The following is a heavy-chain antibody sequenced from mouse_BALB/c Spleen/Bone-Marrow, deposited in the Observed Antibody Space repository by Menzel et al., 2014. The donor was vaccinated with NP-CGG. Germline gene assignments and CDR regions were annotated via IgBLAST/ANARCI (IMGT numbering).Heavy chain of an antibody. D-gene: IGHD2-3*01. Sequence: QVQLQQSGAELVRPRASVKLSCKTSGYTFTSYWINWVKQRLGQGLEWIGNIYPSDNYTNYNQKFKDKATLTVDISSTTAYMQLSSPTSEDSAVYYCTRTYEYFDYWGQGTTLTVSS. V-gene: IGHV1-69*02. J-gene: IGHJ2*01. CDR2: IYPSDNYT. CDR1: GYTFTSYW. CDR3: TRTYEYFDY.